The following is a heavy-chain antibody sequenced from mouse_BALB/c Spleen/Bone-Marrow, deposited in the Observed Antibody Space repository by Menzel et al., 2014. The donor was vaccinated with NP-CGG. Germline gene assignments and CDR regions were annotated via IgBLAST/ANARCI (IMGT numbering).Heavy chain of an antibody. CDR2: INPYNGDT. CDR1: GYSFTGCF. V-gene: IGHV1-20*02. D-gene: IGHD2-14*01. Sequence: VQLQQSGPELVKSGASVKISCKASGYSFTGCFMNWVMQCHGKSLEWIGRINPYNGDTFYNQKFKGKAILTVDKSSSTAHMELRSLASEDSAVYYCAREDYRFDEGYFDCWGQGTSLTVSS. CDR3: AREDYRFDEGYFDC. J-gene: IGHJ2*02.